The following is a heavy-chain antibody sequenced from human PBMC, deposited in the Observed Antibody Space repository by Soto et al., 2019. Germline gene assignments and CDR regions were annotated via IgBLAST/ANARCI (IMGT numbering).Heavy chain of an antibody. V-gene: IGHV2-5*02. CDR2: IYWDDDK. CDR3: AHRVLRTVFGLVTTSAIYFDF. Sequence: QITLNESGPTVVRPTETLTLTCRFSGFSLTTSGVGVGWIRQSPGKAPEWLALIYWDDDKRYSASLKSRLTITKDTSKNQVVLTLSDLDPTDTATYYCAHRVLRTVFGLVTTSAIYFDFWGQVTPVAVSS. J-gene: IGHJ4*02. D-gene: IGHD3-3*01. CDR1: GFSLTTSGVG.